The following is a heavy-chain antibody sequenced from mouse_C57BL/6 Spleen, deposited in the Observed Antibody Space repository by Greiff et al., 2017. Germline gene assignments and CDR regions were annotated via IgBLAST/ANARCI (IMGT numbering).Heavy chain of an antibody. CDR1: GYTFTSYW. CDR2: IDPSDSYT. CDR3: ARAVVEGY. Sequence: VQLQQPGAELVKPGASVKLSCKASGYTFTSYWMQWVKQRPGQGLEWIGEIDPSDSYTNYNQKFKGKATLTVDTSSSTAYMQLSSLTSEDSAVYYCARAVVEGYWGQGTTLTVSS. V-gene: IGHV1-50*01. J-gene: IGHJ2*01. D-gene: IGHD1-1*01.